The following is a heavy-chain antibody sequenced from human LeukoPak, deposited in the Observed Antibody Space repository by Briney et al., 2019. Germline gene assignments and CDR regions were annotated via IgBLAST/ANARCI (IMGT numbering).Heavy chain of an antibody. CDR2: SYYNGNT. CDR3: ASLSGATNS. J-gene: IGHJ5*02. CDR1: GGSITNYY. D-gene: IGHD2/OR15-2a*01. V-gene: IGHV4-59*01. Sequence: SETLSLTCTVSGGSITNYYWSWIRQPPGKGLEWIGFSYYNGNTNYNPSLKSRVTISVDMSKNQFSLSLRSVTAADTAVYYCASLSGATNSWGQGTLVTVSS.